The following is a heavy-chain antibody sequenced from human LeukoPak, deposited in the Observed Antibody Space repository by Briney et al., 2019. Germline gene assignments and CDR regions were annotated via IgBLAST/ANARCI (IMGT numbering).Heavy chain of an antibody. J-gene: IGHJ1*01. Sequence: SQTLSLTCTVSGGSISSGDYYWSWIRQHPGKGLEWIGYIYYSGSTHYNPSLKSRVTISVDTSKNQFSLKLSSVTAADTAVYYCARGITAGASWDDAEYFNHWGQGTLVTVSS. V-gene: IGHV4-31*03. CDR1: GGSISSGDYY. CDR3: ARGITAGASWDDAEYFNH. CDR2: IYYSGST. D-gene: IGHD2-2*01.